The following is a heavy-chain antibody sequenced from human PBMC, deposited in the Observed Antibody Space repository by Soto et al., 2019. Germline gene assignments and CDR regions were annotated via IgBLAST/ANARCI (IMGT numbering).Heavy chain of an antibody. CDR1: GYIVTTYW. V-gene: IGHV5-51*01. D-gene: IGHD4-17*01. CDR2: IYPFDSDT. CDR3: ARPRDYGDFDAFDI. J-gene: IGHJ3*02. Sequence: GESLKISCQVSGYIVTTYWLAWVRQTPGKGLEWMGIIYPFDSDTRYGPSFQGQVTISVDKSVNTAYLQWSALRASDTGMYYCARPRDYGDFDAFDIWGQGTMVTVSS.